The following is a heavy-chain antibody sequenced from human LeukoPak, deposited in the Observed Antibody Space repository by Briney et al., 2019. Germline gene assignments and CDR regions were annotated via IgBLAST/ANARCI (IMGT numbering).Heavy chain of an antibody. Sequence: SETLSLTCAVYGGSFSGYYWSWIRQPPGKGLEWIGEINHSGSTNYNPSLKSRVTISVDTSKNQFSLKLSSVTAADTAVYYCARANPYYYDSSGYYYFDYWGQGTLVTVSS. CDR2: INHSGST. V-gene: IGHV4-34*01. CDR1: GGSFSGYY. D-gene: IGHD3-22*01. CDR3: ARANPYYYDSSGYYYFDY. J-gene: IGHJ4*02.